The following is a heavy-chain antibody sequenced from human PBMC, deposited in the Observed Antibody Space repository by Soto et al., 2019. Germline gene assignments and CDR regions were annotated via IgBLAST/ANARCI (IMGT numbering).Heavy chain of an antibody. CDR1: GFTFSTYG. CDR2: ISSDGKSE. CDR3: AKTITTYSGDSRGRGALVDY. Sequence: QVQLVESGGGVVQPGRSLRLSCAASGFTFSTYGMHWVRQPPGKGLEWVPVISSDGKSEHYADPVKGRFSISRDNSKNTLSLQMNRLRVEDTAVYYCAKTITTYSGDSRGRGALVDYWGQGTLVTVSS. J-gene: IGHJ4*02. V-gene: IGHV3-30*18. D-gene: IGHD3-22*01.